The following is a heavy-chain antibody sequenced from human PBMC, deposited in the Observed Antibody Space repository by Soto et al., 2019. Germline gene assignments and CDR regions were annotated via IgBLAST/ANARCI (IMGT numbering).Heavy chain of an antibody. V-gene: IGHV4-30-4*08. CDR2: IYKSATT. CDR3: ARGRYCLTGRCFPNWFDS. J-gene: IGHJ5*01. Sequence: SETMSLTCSVSGDSISTVDYFWAWIRQPPGQALEYIGYIYKSATTYYNPSFESRVAISLDTSKSQFSLNVTSVTAADTAVYFCARGRYCLTGRCFPNWFDSWGQGTLVTVSS. D-gene: IGHD2-15*01. CDR1: GDSISTVDYF.